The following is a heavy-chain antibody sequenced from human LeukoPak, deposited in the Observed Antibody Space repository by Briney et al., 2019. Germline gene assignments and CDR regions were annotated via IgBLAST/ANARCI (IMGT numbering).Heavy chain of an antibody. CDR1: GFTFSSYG. CDR3: ARDTGERFLEWLSSFDY. CDR2: IWYDGSNK. V-gene: IGHV3-33*08. Sequence: PRGSLRLSCAASGFTFSSYGMHWVRQAPGKGLEWVAVIWYDGSNKYYADSVKGRFTISRDNSKNTLYLQMNSLRAEDTAVYYCARDTGERFLEWLSSFDYWGQGTLVTVSS. J-gene: IGHJ4*02. D-gene: IGHD3-3*01.